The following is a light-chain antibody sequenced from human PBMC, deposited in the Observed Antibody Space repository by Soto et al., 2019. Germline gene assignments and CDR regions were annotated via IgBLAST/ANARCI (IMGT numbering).Light chain of an antibody. J-gene: IGKJ1*01. CDR3: QQYSTYTPRT. CDR2: KAS. Sequence: IQITQYRCTLSGSVGDRVTITCRASQSISSWLAWYQQKPGKAPKILIYKASSLESGVPSRFSGSGSGTEFTLTISSLQPDDFATYYCQQYSTYTPRTFGQGTKVDIK. CDR1: QSISSW. V-gene: IGKV1-5*03.